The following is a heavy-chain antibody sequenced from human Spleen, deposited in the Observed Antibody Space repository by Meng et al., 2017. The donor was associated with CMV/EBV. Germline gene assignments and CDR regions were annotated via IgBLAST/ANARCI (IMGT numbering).Heavy chain of an antibody. CDR1: GFTFSSYS. CDR3: ARDNTYGNYYYGMDV. V-gene: IGHV3-21*01. J-gene: IGHJ6*02. CDR2: ISSTSIYI. Sequence: GESLKISCAASGFTFSSYSMNWVRQAPGKGLEWVSSISSTSIYIHYADSLKGRFTISRDNAKNSLYLQMHSLRAEDTTVYYCARDNTYGNYYYGMDVWGQGTTVTVSS. D-gene: IGHD5-18*01.